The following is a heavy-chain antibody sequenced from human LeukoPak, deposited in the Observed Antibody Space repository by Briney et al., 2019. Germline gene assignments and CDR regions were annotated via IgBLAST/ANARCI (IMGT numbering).Heavy chain of an antibody. CDR2: INDSGST. D-gene: IGHD3-9*01. V-gene: IGHV4-34*08. J-gene: IGHJ4*01. CDR3: AATFQYSEGPFDS. CDR1: GFTFSSYG. Sequence: GSLRLSCAASGFTFSSYGMSWIRQPPGKGLEWIGGINDSGSTNSNPSLKSRVTMSVDTLKNQFSLRLNSVTAADTAVYYCAATFQYSEGPFDSWGHGTLVTVSS.